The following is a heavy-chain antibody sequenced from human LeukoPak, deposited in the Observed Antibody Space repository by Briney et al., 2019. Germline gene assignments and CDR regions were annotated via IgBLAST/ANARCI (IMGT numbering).Heavy chain of an antibody. J-gene: IGHJ5*02. CDR3: AKDKTGNSYNWFDP. D-gene: IGHD4-23*01. CDR2: ISGGGGGI. V-gene: IGHV3-23*01. CDR1: GFTFNSYA. Sequence: GGSLRLSCAASGFTFNSYAMSWVRQAPGKGLEWVSTISGGGGGICYADSVKGRFTISRDNSKNTLFLQMNSLRAEDTAVYYCAKDKTGNSYNWFDPWGQGTLVTVSS.